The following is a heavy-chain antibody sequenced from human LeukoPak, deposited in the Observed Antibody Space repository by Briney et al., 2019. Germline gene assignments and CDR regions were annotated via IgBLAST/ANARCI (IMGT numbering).Heavy chain of an antibody. Sequence: SETLSLTCAVYGGSFSGYYWSWIRQPPGKGLEWIGEINHSGSTNYNPSLKSRVTISVDTSENQFSLKLSSMTAADTAVYYCARDRGYSGYSDAFDIWGQGTMVTVSS. CDR1: GGSFSGYY. CDR2: INHSGST. CDR3: ARDRGYSGYSDAFDI. J-gene: IGHJ3*02. V-gene: IGHV4-34*01. D-gene: IGHD5-12*01.